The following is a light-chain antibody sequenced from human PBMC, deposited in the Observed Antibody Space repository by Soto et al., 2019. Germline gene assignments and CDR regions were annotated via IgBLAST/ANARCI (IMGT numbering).Light chain of an antibody. J-gene: IGKJ4*01. CDR2: AAS. Sequence: DIQMTQSPSTLSASVGDRVTITCRASQSIDSWLAWYQQKPGKAPQLLLYAASSLQRGVPSRFSGSGSGSDFTLTISSLQPEDFATYYCQQANSFPLTFGGGTKVDIK. CDR3: QQANSFPLT. V-gene: IGKV1-12*01. CDR1: QSIDSW.